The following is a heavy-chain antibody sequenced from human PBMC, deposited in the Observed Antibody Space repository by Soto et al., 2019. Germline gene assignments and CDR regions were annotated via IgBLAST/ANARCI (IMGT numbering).Heavy chain of an antibody. CDR3: ARVEYSGYDLLYYYYGMDV. V-gene: IGHV1-69*13. D-gene: IGHD5-12*01. J-gene: IGHJ6*02. CDR1: GGVFSSYA. CDR2: IIPIFGTA. Sequence: SVKVSCKASGGVFSSYAISWVRQAPGQGLEWMGGIIPIFGTANYAQKFQGRVTITADESTSTAYMELSSLRSEDTAVYYCARVEYSGYDLLYYYYGMDVWGQGTTVTVSS.